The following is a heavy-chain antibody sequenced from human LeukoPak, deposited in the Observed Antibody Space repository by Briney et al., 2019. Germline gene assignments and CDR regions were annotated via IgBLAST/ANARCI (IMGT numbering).Heavy chain of an antibody. Sequence: PSETLSLTCTVSGGSISSYYWSWIRQPPGKGLEWIGYIYYSGSTNYNPSLKSRVTISVDTSKNQFSLKLSSVTAADTAVYYCAKDREQWLVLGEWDYWGQGTLVTVSS. D-gene: IGHD6-19*01. CDR3: AKDREQWLVLGEWDY. CDR2: IYYSGST. CDR1: GGSISSYY. J-gene: IGHJ4*02. V-gene: IGHV4-59*01.